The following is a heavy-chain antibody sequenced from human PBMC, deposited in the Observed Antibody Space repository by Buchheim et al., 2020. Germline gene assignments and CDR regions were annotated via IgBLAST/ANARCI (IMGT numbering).Heavy chain of an antibody. CDR2: ISGSGGST. D-gene: IGHD2-15*01. Sequence: EVQLLESGGGLVQSGGSLRLSCAASGLTFSSYAMSWVRQAPGKGLEWVSGISGSGGSTYYAGSVKGRFTISRANFKNTLYLQMDSLRPEDTGIYYCAKDTASVVGFFNLWGRGTL. CDR3: AKDTASVVGFFNL. J-gene: IGHJ2*01. V-gene: IGHV3-23*01. CDR1: GLTFSSYA.